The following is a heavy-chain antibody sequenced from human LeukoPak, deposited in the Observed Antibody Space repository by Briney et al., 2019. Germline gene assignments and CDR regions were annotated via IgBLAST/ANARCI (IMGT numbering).Heavy chain of an antibody. D-gene: IGHD6-19*01. J-gene: IGHJ4*02. CDR1: GGSISSSNW. CDR2: ITSGTRT. V-gene: IGHV3-53*01. Sequence: ETLSLTCAVSGGSISSSNWGGWARQAPGKGLEWVLGITSGTRTYYADSVKGRFAISRDNSKNTQYLKMNSLRAEDTAVYYCARDISWLGFDYWGQGILVTVSS. CDR3: ARDISWLGFDY.